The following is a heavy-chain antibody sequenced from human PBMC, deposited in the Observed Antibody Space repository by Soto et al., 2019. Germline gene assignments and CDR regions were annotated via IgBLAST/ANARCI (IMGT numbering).Heavy chain of an antibody. CDR3: ARRPYYDILTGYYSDY. D-gene: IGHD3-9*01. J-gene: IGHJ4*02. Sequence: SATRSRTWSVSGGSISSSSYHWVWIRQPPGKGLEWIGTISYSGSTYYTPSLKSRVTISVDTSKNQFSLRLNSVTAADTAVYYCARRPYYDILTGYYSDYWGQGTLVTVSS. CDR2: ISYSGST. V-gene: IGHV4-39*01. CDR1: GGSISSSSYH.